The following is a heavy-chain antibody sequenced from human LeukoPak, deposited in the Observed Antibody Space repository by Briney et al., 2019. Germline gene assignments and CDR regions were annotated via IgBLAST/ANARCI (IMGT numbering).Heavy chain of an antibody. J-gene: IGHJ6*03. Sequence: SETLSLTCTVSGGSISSSSYYWSWIRRPPGKGLEWIGCIYYSGYTNYKSSLKSRVTISVDTSKNQFSLKLSSVTAADTAVYYCARTTMVRGTYYMDVWGKGTTVTVSS. CDR3: ARTTMVRGTYYMDV. CDR2: IYYSGYT. V-gene: IGHV4-61*01. CDR1: GGSISSSSYY. D-gene: IGHD3-10*01.